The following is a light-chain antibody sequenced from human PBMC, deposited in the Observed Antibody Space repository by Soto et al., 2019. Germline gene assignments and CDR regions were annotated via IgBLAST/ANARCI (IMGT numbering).Light chain of an antibody. CDR3: QQYDNLLLFT. CDR2: DAS. CDR1: RHISKY. Sequence: DIQMTQSPSSLSASVGDRVTITCQASRHISKYLNWYQQKPGKAPKLLIYDASNLGTGVPSRFSGSGSGTDSPFTIRRLQLEDVETYYCQQYDNLLLFTFVPVTK. V-gene: IGKV1-33*01. J-gene: IGKJ3*01.